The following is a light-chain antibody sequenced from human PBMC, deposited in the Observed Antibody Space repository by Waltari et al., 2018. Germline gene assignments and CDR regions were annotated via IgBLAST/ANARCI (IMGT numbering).Light chain of an antibody. Sequence: EIVLTQSPATLSLSPGERATLPCRASQSVSSYLAWYQQKPGQAPRLLIYDASNRATGIPARFSGSGSGTEFTLTISSLQAADVAVYYCQQCYSTPYTFGQGTKLEIK. CDR2: DAS. CDR1: QSVSSY. J-gene: IGKJ2*01. V-gene: IGKV3-11*01. CDR3: QQCYSTPYT.